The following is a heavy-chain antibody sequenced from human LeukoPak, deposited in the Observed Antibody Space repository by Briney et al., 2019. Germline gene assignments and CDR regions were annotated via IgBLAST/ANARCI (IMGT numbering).Heavy chain of an antibody. D-gene: IGHD2-2*01. CDR2: IYYSGST. Sequence: SQTLSLTCAVSGGSISSGGYSWSWIRQPPGKGLEWIGYIYYSGSTYYNPSLKSRVTISVDTSKNQFSLKLGSVTAADTAVYYCARGLVGDIVVVPAARGGYYMDVWGKGTTVTVSS. CDR3: ARGLVGDIVVVPAARGGYYMDV. CDR1: GGSISSGGYS. V-gene: IGHV4-30-4*07. J-gene: IGHJ6*03.